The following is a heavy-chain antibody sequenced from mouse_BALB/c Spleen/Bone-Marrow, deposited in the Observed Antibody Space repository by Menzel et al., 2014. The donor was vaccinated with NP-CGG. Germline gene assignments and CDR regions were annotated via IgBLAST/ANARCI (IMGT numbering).Heavy chain of an antibody. Sequence: VQLQQSGPELAKPGASVKISCKASGYTFTDYNMHWVKQSHGKSLEWIGYIYPYNGGTGYNQEFKSKATLTVDNSSSTAYMELRSLTSEDSAVYYCARLGRDYWGQGTTLTVSS. J-gene: IGHJ2*01. CDR3: ARLGRDY. D-gene: IGHD4-1*01. V-gene: IGHV1S29*02. CDR2: IYPYNGGT. CDR1: GYTFTDYN.